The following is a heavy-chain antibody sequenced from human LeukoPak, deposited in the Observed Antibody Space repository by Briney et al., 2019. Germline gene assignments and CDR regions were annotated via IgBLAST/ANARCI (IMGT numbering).Heavy chain of an antibody. D-gene: IGHD6-6*01. CDR3: GRDSPYSARGQPTDY. V-gene: IGHV3-48*04. Sequence: PGGSLRLSCAASGITFGSSTFSTYSMNWVRQAPGKGLEWVSYISGSTSTFYYADSVKGRFTISRDNAKNSLYLQMNSLRVEDTAIYYCGRDSPYSARGQPTDYWGQGTLVTVSS. CDR2: ISGSTSTF. J-gene: IGHJ4*02. CDR1: GITFGSSTFSTYS.